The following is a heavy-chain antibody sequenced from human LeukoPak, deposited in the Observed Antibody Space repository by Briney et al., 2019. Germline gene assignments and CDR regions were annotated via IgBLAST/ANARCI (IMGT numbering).Heavy chain of an antibody. D-gene: IGHD2-15*01. CDR2: IYYSGTT. CDR1: GASISDSDFF. V-gene: IGHV4-39*07. CDR3: ASYPLGYCSGGSCYSGYYFDY. J-gene: IGHJ4*02. Sequence: TPSETLSLTCTVSGASISDSDFFWAWVRQPPGKGLEWIGNIYYSGTTYYNPSLKSRVTISVDTSKNQFSLKLSSVTAADTAVYYCASYPLGYCSGGSCYSGYYFDYWGQGTLVTVSS.